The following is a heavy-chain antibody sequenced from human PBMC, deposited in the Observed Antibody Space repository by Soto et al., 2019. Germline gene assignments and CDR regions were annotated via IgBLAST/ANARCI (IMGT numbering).Heavy chain of an antibody. CDR3: ARERFGKYYYYYYGMDV. V-gene: IGHV4-34*01. CDR2: INHSGST. CDR1: GGSFSGYY. Sequence: PSETLSLTCAVYGGSFSGYYWSWIRQPPGKGLEWIGEINHSGSTNYNPSLKSRVTISVDTSKNQFSLKLSSVTAADTAVYYCARERFGKYYYYYYGMDVWGQGTTVTVSS. J-gene: IGHJ6*02. D-gene: IGHD3-10*01.